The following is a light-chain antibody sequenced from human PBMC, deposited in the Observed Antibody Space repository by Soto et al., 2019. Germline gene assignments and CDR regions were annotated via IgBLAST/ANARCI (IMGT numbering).Light chain of an antibody. CDR3: CSYTTTTTL. Sequence: QSVLTQPASVSGSPGQSITISCTGTNSDIGSYNSVSWYQQHPGRAPKLIIYRVSSRPSGVSDRFSASKSGNTAFLTISGLQTEDEADYYCCSYTTTTTLFGGGTKLTVL. CDR1: NSDIGSYNS. CDR2: RVS. J-gene: IGLJ3*02. V-gene: IGLV2-14*03.